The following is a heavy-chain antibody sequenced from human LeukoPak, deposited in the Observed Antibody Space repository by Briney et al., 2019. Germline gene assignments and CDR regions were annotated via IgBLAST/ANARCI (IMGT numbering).Heavy chain of an antibody. CDR1: GFTFSSYE. V-gene: IGHV3-48*03. CDR2: ISSSGSTI. J-gene: IGHJ4*02. D-gene: IGHD3-16*02. CDR3: ARGALGLRLGELSLYFDY. Sequence: GGSLRLSCAASGFTFSSYEMNWVRQAPGKGLEWVSYISSSGSTIYYADSVKVRFTISRDNAKNSLYLQMNSLRAEDTAVYYCARGALGLRLGELSLYFDYWGQGTLVTVSS.